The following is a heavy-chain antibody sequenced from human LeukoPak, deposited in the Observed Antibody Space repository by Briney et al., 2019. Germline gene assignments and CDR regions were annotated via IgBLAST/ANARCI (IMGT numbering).Heavy chain of an antibody. V-gene: IGHV3-53*01. CDR2: IHSGGST. CDR3: ARALFFDY. CDR1: GFTVSSNY. J-gene: IGHJ4*02. Sequence: GGSLRLSFAASGFTVSSNYMSWVRPAPGRGVEWVSIIHSGGSTFYADSVKGRFTISRDNSKNTLYLQMNSLRAEDTAVYYCARALFFDYWGQGTLVTVSS. D-gene: IGHD2-21*01.